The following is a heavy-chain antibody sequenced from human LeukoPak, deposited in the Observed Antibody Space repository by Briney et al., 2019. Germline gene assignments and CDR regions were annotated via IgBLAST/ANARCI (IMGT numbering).Heavy chain of an antibody. CDR1: GYTFTSYG. V-gene: IGHV1-18*01. CDR3: ARDSSDFWPEGWFDP. D-gene: IGHD3/OR15-3a*01. CDR2: ISAYNGNT. J-gene: IGHJ5*02. Sequence: ASVKVSCKASGYTFTSYGISWVRQAPRQGLEWMGWISAYNGNTNYAQKLQGRVTMTTDTSTSTAYMELRSLRSDDTAVYYCARDSSDFWPEGWFDPWGQGTLVTVSS.